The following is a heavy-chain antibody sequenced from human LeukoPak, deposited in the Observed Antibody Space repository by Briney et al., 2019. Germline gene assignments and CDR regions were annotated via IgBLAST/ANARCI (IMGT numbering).Heavy chain of an antibody. J-gene: IGHJ4*02. V-gene: IGHV3-74*01. CDR3: VRDRQWGSESEDH. CDR2: INNDGTRT. Sequence: GGSLRLSCAASGFTFNNYWMHWVRQVPGKGLVWVSRINNDGTRTNYVDSAKGRFTISRDNAKNTLFLQMNSLGAEDTAVYYCVRDRQWGSESEDHWGQGTLVTVSS. CDR1: GFTFNNYW. D-gene: IGHD6-19*01.